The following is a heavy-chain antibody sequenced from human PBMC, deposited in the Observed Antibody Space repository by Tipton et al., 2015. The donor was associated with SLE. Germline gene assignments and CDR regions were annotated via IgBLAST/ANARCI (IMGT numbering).Heavy chain of an antibody. V-gene: IGHV4-39*07. CDR2: ISYSGTT. Sequence: GLVKPSETLSLTCSVSGGSISTSSHYWGWIRQPPGKGLEWIGSISYSGTTFYNPSLKSRVTISADTSKNQSSLKLRSVTAADTAVYYCALDGGTGSAFDYWGQGTLVTVSS. J-gene: IGHJ4*02. CDR1: GGSISTSSHY. CDR3: ALDGGTGSAFDY. D-gene: IGHD1-1*01.